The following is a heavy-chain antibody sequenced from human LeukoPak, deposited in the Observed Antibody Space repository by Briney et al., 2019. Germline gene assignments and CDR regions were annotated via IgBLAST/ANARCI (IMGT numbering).Heavy chain of an antibody. CDR3: AKVGSGYYDYVWGSYDDAFDI. D-gene: IGHD3-16*01. V-gene: IGHV3-23*01. CDR1: GFTFSSYA. J-gene: IGHJ3*02. CDR2: ISGSGGST. Sequence: GGSLRLSCAASGFTFSSYAMSWVRQAPGKGLEWVSAISGSGGSTYYADSVKGRFTISRDNSKNTLYLQMNSLRAEDTAVYYCAKVGSGYYDYVWGSYDDAFDIWGQGTMVTVSS.